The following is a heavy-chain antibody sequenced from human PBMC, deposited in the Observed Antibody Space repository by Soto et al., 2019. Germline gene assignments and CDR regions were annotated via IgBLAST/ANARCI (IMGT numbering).Heavy chain of an antibody. V-gene: IGHV4-59*01. J-gene: IGHJ3*02. Sequence: QVQLQESGPGLVKPSETLSLTCTVSGGSISSYYWSWIRQPPGKGLEWIGYIYYSGSTNYNPSLKSRVTISVDTSKNQFSLKLSSVTAADTAVYYCARDNTGLALDAFDIWGQGTMVTVSS. CDR3: ARDNTGLALDAFDI. D-gene: IGHD6-19*01. CDR2: IYYSGST. CDR1: GGSISSYY.